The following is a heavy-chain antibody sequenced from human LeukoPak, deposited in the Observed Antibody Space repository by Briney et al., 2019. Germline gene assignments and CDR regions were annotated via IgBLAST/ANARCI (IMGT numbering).Heavy chain of an antibody. V-gene: IGHV4-61*08. CDR2: LYGSGST. CDR3: GRPDYFRHCSGGSCRSPLGALDL. CDR1: GGSVSSGGSF. J-gene: IGHJ3*01. Sequence: PSETLSLTCTVSGGSVSSGGSFWNWIRQPPGKGLEWIGYLYGSGSTDYNPSLKSRVTISVDTSKNQVSLEVNSVTVADTAVYYCGRPDYFRHCSGGSCRSPLGALDLWGQGTMVTVSS. D-gene: IGHD2-15*01.